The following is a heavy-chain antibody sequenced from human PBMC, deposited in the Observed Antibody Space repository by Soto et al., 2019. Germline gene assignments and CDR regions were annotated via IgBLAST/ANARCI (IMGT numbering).Heavy chain of an antibody. CDR2: IAYDGSSK. D-gene: IGHD6-13*01. J-gene: IGHJ6*02. CDR1: GFTFSSYA. V-gene: IGHV3-30-3*01. CDR3: ARDTAAAGTFASRYDYDGMDV. Sequence: QVQLVESGGGVVQPGRSLRLSCAASGFTFSSYAMHWVRQAPGKGLEWVAVIAYDGSSKYYADSVKGRFTISRDNSKNPLYLQMNSLRAEDTAGYYWARDTAAAGTFASRYDYDGMDVWGQGTTVTGSS.